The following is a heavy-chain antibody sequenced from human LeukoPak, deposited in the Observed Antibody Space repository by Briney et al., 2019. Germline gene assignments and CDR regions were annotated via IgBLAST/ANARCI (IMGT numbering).Heavy chain of an antibody. Sequence: SETLSLTCAVSGGSISSGTHYWNWIRQHPGQGLEWIGRSYNTGSAYYNPSLMSRVSISIDTSENQFSLKLSSVTAADTAVYYCASTHCASPSCYSYYYSGLDLWGQGTTVIVSS. V-gene: IGHV4-31*11. D-gene: IGHD2-2*01. CDR2: SYNTGSA. CDR1: GGSISSGTHY. J-gene: IGHJ6*02. CDR3: ASTHCASPSCYSYYYSGLDL.